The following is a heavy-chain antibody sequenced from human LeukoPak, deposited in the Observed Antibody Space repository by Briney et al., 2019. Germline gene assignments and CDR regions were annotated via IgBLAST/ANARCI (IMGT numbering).Heavy chain of an antibody. CDR2: IYYSGST. D-gene: IGHD6-13*01. J-gene: IGHJ4*02. Sequence: PSETLSLTCSVSGGSISSFYWSWIRQPPGKGLEWIGYIYYSGSTNYNPSLKCRVTISVDTSKTQFSLKLSSVTAADTAVYYCARHIRVISSSWYGPFDCWGQGILVTVSS. CDR3: ARHIRVISSSWYGPFDC. V-gene: IGHV4-59*08. CDR1: GGSISSFY.